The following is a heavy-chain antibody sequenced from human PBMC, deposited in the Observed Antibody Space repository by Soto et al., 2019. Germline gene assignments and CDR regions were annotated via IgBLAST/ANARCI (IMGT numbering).Heavy chain of an antibody. V-gene: IGHV4-31*03. CDR2: IYYSGST. CDR1: GGSISSGGYY. J-gene: IGHJ3*02. Sequence: SETLSLTCTVSGGSISSGGYYWSWIRQIPGKGLEWIGYIYYSGSTYYNPSLKSRVTISVDTSKNQFSLKLSSVTAADTAVYYCARDKWLDGRYAFDIWGQGTMVTVSS. CDR3: ARDKWLDGRYAFDI. D-gene: IGHD6-19*01.